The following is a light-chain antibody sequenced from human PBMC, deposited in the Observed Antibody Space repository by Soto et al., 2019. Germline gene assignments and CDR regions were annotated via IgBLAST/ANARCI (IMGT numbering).Light chain of an antibody. V-gene: IGLV2-23*01. CDR3: CSYASISTYV. CDR2: EGS. J-gene: IGLJ1*01. CDR1: SSDVGNYNL. Sequence: QSVLTQSASVSGSPGQSITISCTGTSSDVGNYNLVSWYQQHPGKAPKLMIYEGSKRPSGVSNRFSGSKSGNTASLTISGLQAEDEADYYCCSYASISTYVFGGGTKVTVL.